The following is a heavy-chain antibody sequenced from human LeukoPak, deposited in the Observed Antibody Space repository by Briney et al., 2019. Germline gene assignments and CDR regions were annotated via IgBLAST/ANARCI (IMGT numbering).Heavy chain of an antibody. V-gene: IGHV3-9*03. CDR2: ISWNSGSI. CDR1: GFTFDDYA. CDR3: AKDGAVFGDILTGYYTH. D-gene: IGHD3-9*01. Sequence: SGGSPRLSCAASGFTFDDYAMHWVRQAPGKGLEWVSGISWNSGSIGYADSAKGRFTISRDNAKNSLYLQMNSLRAEDMALYYCAKDGAVFGDILTGYYTHWGQGTLVTVSS. J-gene: IGHJ4*02.